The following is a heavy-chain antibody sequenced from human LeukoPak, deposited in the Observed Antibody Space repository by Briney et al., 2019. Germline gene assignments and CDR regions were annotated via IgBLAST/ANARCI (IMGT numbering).Heavy chain of an antibody. J-gene: IGHJ4*02. CDR3: ASCPLGYDSSGYYSY. V-gene: IGHV4-59*01. CDR1: GGSISSYY. CDR2: IYYSGST. Sequence: PSETLSLTCTVSGGSISSYYWSWIRQPPGKGLEWIGYIYYSGSTNYNPSLKSRVTISVDTSKNQFSLKLSSVTAADTAVYYCASCPLGYDSSGYYSYWGQGTLVTVSS. D-gene: IGHD3-22*01.